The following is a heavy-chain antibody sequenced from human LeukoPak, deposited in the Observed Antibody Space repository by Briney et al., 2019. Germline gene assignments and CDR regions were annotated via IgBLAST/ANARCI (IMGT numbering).Heavy chain of an antibody. CDR1: GFTFSSYA. CDR3: AKTYYYDSSGYYWNYFDY. V-gene: IGHV3-23*01. Sequence: GGSLRLSCAASGFTFSSYAMSWVRQAPGKGLEWVSAISGSGGSTYYADSVKGRFTISRDNSKNTLYLQMNSLRAEDTAVYYCAKTYYYDSSGYYWNYFDYWGQGTLVTVSS. J-gene: IGHJ4*02. D-gene: IGHD3-22*01. CDR2: ISGSGGST.